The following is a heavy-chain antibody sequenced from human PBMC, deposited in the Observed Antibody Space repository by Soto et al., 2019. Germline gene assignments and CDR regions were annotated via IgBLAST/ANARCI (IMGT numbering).Heavy chain of an antibody. CDR3: ASYCSTSCSDWVDP. J-gene: IGHJ5*02. Sequence: QVQLVQSGVEVKKPGASVKVSCKASGYRFTSKYIHWVRQAPGQGLEWMGIIDPSVGSTSYAQKFQGRVTMTRDTSTSTVYMELSSLRSEDTAVYYCASYCSTSCSDWVDPWGQGTLVTVSS. D-gene: IGHD2-2*01. CDR1: GYRFTSKY. V-gene: IGHV1-46*03. CDR2: IDPSVGST.